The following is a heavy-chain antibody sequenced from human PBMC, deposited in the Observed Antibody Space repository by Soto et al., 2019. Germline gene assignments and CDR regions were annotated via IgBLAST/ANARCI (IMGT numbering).Heavy chain of an antibody. D-gene: IGHD3-10*01. V-gene: IGHV3-48*01. CDR1: RFTFSSYS. J-gene: IGHJ6*02. CDR2: ISSSSSTI. CDR3: ARGYGSGSYLAYYYYGMDV. Sequence: PGGSLRLSCAASRFTFSSYSMNWVRQAPGKGLEWVSYISSSSSTIYYADPVKGRFTISRDNAKNSLYLQMNSLRAEDTAVYYCARGYGSGSYLAYYYYGMDVWGQGTTVTVSS.